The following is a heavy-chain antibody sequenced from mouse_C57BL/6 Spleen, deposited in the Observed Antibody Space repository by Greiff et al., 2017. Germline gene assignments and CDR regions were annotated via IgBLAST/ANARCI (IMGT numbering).Heavy chain of an antibody. CDR1: GYAFSSYW. CDR2: IYPGDGDT. CDR3: ARRGTTVVAHWYFDV. D-gene: IGHD1-1*01. V-gene: IGHV1-80*01. Sequence: QVQLQQSGAELVKPGASVKISCKASGYAFSSYWMNWVKQRPGKGLEWIGQIYPGDGDTNYNGKFKGKATLTADKSSSTAYMQLSSLTSEDSAVYFRARRGTTVVAHWYFDVWGTGTTVTVSS. J-gene: IGHJ1*03.